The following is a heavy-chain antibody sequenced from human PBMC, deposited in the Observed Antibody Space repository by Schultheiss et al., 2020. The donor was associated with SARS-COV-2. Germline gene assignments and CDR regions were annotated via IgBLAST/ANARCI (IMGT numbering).Heavy chain of an antibody. Sequence: SENMSLTCTVSGGSISNYYWTWIRQPPGKGLEWVGYIYYSGSTNYNPSLKSRVTMSLDTSKNQFSLNLDSVTAADTAVYYCARVSLRGSDYWGQGTLVTVSS. CDR1: GGSISNYY. J-gene: IGHJ4*02. CDR2: IYYSGST. CDR3: ARVSLRGSDY. V-gene: IGHV4-59*01. D-gene: IGHD3-10*01.